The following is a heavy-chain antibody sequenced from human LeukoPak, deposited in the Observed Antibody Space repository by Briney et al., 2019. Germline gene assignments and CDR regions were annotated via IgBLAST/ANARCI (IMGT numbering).Heavy chain of an antibody. CDR1: GFTFSSNY. Sequence: GGSLRLSCAASGFTFSSNYMSWVRQAPGKGLEWVSVIYSGGSTYYADSVKGRFTISRDNSRNTLYLQMNSLRAEDTAVYYCAREGPIRDGYNDYYYYYGMDVWGQGTTVTVSS. D-gene: IGHD5-24*01. CDR2: IYSGGST. J-gene: IGHJ6*02. CDR3: AREGPIRDGYNDYYYYYGMDV. V-gene: IGHV3-53*01.